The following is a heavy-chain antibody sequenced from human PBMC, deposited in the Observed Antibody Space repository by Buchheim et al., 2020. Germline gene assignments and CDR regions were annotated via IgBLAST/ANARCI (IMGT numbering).Heavy chain of an antibody. CDR3: ARDYGPGRPRQFDY. CDR2: VSYDGNTK. Sequence: QVQLVESGGDVVQPGRSLRLSCAASGFTFSSHAMHWVRQAPGEGLEWVAVVSYDGNTKYYADSVKGRFTISRDNSKNKLYLQMNSLRPDDTAVFFCARDYGPGRPRQFDYWGQGTL. CDR1: GFTFSSHA. J-gene: IGHJ4*02. D-gene: IGHD1-26*01. V-gene: IGHV3-30-3*01.